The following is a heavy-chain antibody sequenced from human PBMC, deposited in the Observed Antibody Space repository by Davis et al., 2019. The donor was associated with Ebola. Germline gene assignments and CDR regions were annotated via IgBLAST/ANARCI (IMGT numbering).Heavy chain of an antibody. Sequence: GESLKISCAASGFTFSSYGMHWVRQAPGKGLEWVAVISYDGSNKYYADSVKGRFTISRDNSKNTLYLQMNSLRAEDTAVYYCAREIYDSSDYWGQGTLVTVSS. CDR2: ISYDGSNK. CDR3: AREIYDSSDY. V-gene: IGHV3-30*03. CDR1: GFTFSSYG. D-gene: IGHD3-16*01. J-gene: IGHJ4*02.